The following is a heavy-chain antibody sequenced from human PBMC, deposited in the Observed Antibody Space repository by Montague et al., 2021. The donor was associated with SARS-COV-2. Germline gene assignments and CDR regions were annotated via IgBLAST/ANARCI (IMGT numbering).Heavy chain of an antibody. CDR3: ARDPGSDGSGNFEVCGI. CDR2: IYYSGITDGST. D-gene: IGHD3-10*01. CDR1: GGSISSGGYY. V-gene: IGHV4-31*03. J-gene: IGHJ3*01. Sequence: TLSLTCTVSGGSISSGGYYWSWIRQYPGKGLEWIGYIYYSGITDGSTFYTPSLRSRITISVDTSKNQVSLRLNSVAAADTAVYYCARDPGSDGSGNFEVCGIWGQGTMVTVSS.